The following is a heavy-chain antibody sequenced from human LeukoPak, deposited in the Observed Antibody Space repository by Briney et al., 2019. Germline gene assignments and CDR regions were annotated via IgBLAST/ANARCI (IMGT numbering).Heavy chain of an antibody. CDR3: AREGAFWSGYVNWFDP. D-gene: IGHD3-3*01. V-gene: IGHV1-2*02. CDR2: INPNSGGT. J-gene: IGHJ5*02. CDR1: GHTFTGYY. Sequence: ASVKVSCKASGHTFTGYYMHWVRQAPGQGLEWVGWINPNSGGTNYAQKFQGRVTMTRDTSISTAYMELSRLRSDDTAVYYCAREGAFWSGYVNWFDPWGQGTLVTVSS.